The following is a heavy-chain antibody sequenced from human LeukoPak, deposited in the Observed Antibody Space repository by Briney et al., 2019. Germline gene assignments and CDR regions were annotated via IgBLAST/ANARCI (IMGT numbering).Heavy chain of an antibody. Sequence: PSETLSLTCAVYGGSSSGDYWSWIRQPPGKGLEWIGEINHSGSTNCNPSLKSRVTISVDTSKNQFSLKLSSVTAADTAVYYCARGHDYGDQFDYWGQGTLVTVSS. CDR1: GGSSSGDY. D-gene: IGHD4-17*01. J-gene: IGHJ4*02. V-gene: IGHV4-34*01. CDR3: ARGHDYGDQFDY. CDR2: INHSGST.